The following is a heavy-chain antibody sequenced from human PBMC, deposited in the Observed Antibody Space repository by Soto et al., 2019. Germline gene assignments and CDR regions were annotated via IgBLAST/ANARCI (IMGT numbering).Heavy chain of an antibody. CDR2: INTAGDT. D-gene: IGHD5-12*01. V-gene: IGHV3-53*01. Sequence: GGSLRLSCAASGFPVSSNYMTWVRQTPGKGLEWVSLINTAGDTYYTDSVKGRFALSRDNSKNMLYLQMNSLRHDDTGVYYCARDRWLRSEVYYYGLDVWGQGTTVTV. J-gene: IGHJ6*02. CDR1: GFPVSSNY. CDR3: ARDRWLRSEVYYYGLDV.